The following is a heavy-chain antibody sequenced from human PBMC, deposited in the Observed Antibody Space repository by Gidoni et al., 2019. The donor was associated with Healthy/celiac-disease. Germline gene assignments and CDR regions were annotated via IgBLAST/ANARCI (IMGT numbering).Heavy chain of an antibody. V-gene: IGHV3-64*01. CDR3: AREGGIAVAGGDYYYGMDV. D-gene: IGHD6-19*01. J-gene: IGHJ6*02. CDR1: GFTFSSYA. CDR2: ISSNGGST. Sequence: EVQLVESGGGLVQPGGSLRLSCAASGFTFSSYAMHWVRQAPGKGLEYVSAISSNGGSTYYANSVKGRFTISRDNSKNTLYLQMGSLRAEDMAVYYCAREGGIAVAGGDYYYGMDVWGQGTTVTVSS.